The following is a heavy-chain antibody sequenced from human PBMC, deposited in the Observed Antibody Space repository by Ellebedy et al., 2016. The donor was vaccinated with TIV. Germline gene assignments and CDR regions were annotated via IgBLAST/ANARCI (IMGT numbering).Heavy chain of an antibody. CDR2: ISPYTGDT. V-gene: IGHV1-18*01. CDR3: ARDMVQGMVARYLWFEY. D-gene: IGHD3-10*01. Sequence: ASVKVSCKASGYTFSTYGISWLRQVPGQGPEWMAWISPYTGDTNYAQKFQGRVTMITDTSTSTAYMELRNLRSDDTAVYYCARDMVQGMVARYLWFEYWGQGTLVTVSS. J-gene: IGHJ4*02. CDR1: GYTFSTYG.